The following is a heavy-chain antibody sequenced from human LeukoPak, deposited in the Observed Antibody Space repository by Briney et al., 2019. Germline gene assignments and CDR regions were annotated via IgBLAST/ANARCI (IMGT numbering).Heavy chain of an antibody. CDR3: ARDGAAAVRWGLDY. CDR1: GYTFTGYY. CDR2: INPNSGGT. J-gene: IGHJ4*02. Sequence: ASVKVSCKASGYTFTGYYMHWVRQAPGQGLEWMGWINPNSGGTNYAQKFQGWVTMTRDTSISTAYMELSRLRSDDAAVYYCARDGAAAVRWGLDYWGQGTLVTVSS. D-gene: IGHD6-13*01. V-gene: IGHV1-2*04.